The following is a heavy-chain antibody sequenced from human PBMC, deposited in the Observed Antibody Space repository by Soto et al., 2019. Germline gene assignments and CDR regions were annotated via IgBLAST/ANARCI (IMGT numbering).Heavy chain of an antibody. CDR1: GFTFSNYA. Sequence: EVQLLESGGGLVQPGGSLRLSCAASGFTFSNYAMSLVRQAPGKGLEWVSAISGGGDSTYYAVSKQGRFTISRDNSKNTQDLQANSLRAEDTAVYYCAKGPRGDWDFDIWGRGTLVTVSS. J-gene: IGHJ2*01. V-gene: IGHV3-23*01. D-gene: IGHD3-16*01. CDR2: ISGGGDST. CDR3: AKGPRGDWDFDI.